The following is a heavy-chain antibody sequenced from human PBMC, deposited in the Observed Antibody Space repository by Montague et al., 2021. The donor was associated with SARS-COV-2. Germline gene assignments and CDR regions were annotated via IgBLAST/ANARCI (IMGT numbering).Heavy chain of an antibody. J-gene: IGHJ4*02. CDR1: GFTFSIYA. Sequence: SLRLSCAASGFTFSIYAMHWVRQAPGKGLEWVSVVSYDGINKYYADSVKGRFTISRDNSKNTLFLQLNSLRAEDTAFYYCARGRGAIDGDSFDYWGQGTLVTVSS. CDR3: ARGRGAIDGDSFDY. D-gene: IGHD4-17*01. CDR2: VSYDGINK. V-gene: IGHV3-30-3*01.